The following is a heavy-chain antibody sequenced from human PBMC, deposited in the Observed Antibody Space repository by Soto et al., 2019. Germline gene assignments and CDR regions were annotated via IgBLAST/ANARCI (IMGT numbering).Heavy chain of an antibody. CDR1: GFTFSSYG. D-gene: IGHD2-15*01. CDR2: ISYDGSNK. V-gene: IGHV3-30*18. CDR3: AKGGYCSGGGCYPYYYYGMDV. Sequence: QVQLVESGGGVVQPGRSLRLSCAASGFTFSSYGMHWVRQAPGKGLEWVAVISYDGSNKYYADSVEGRFTISRDNAKNTLYLQMNSLRAEDTAVYYCAKGGYCSGGGCYPYYYYGMDVWGQGTTVTVSS. J-gene: IGHJ6*02.